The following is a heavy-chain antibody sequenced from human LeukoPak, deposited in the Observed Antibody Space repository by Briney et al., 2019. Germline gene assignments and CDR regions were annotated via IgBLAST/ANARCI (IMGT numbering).Heavy chain of an antibody. CDR3: ARDTTIFGVVISHYYYYGMDV. CDR2: IIPIFGTA. CDR1: GGTFSSYA. D-gene: IGHD3-3*01. J-gene: IGHJ6*02. Sequence: SVKVSCKASGGTFSSYAISWVRQAPGQGLEWMGGIIPIFGTANYAQKFQGRVTITADESTSTAYMELSSLRSEDTAVYYCARDTTIFGVVISHYYYYGMDVWGQGTTVTVSS. V-gene: IGHV1-69*01.